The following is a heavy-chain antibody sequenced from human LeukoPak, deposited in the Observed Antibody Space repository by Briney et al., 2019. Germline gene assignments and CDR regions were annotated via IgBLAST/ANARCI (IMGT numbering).Heavy chain of an antibody. CDR3: AGDHGALKYCSGGSCSSDAFDI. CDR2: INPNSGGT. CDR1: GCTFSSYA. V-gene: IGHV1-2*06. J-gene: IGHJ3*02. Sequence: GASVKVSCKASGCTFSSYAISWVRQAPGQGLEWMGRINPNSGGTNYAQKFQGRVTMTRDTSISTAYMELSRLRSDDTAVHYCAGDHGALKYCSGGSCSSDAFDIWGQGTMVTVSS. D-gene: IGHD2-15*01.